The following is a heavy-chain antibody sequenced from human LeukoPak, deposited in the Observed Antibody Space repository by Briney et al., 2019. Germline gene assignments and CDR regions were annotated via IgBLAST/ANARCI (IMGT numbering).Heavy chain of an antibody. J-gene: IGHJ6*02. Sequence: GGSLRLSCAASGXTFSSYSMNWVRQAPGKGLESVSSISSSSSYIYYADSVKGRFTISRDNAKNSLYLQMNSLRAEDTAVYYCARAQGGYSYGLDYYYGMDVWGQGTTVTVSS. D-gene: IGHD5-18*01. CDR1: GXTFSSYS. V-gene: IGHV3-21*01. CDR2: ISSSSSYI. CDR3: ARAQGGYSYGLDYYYGMDV.